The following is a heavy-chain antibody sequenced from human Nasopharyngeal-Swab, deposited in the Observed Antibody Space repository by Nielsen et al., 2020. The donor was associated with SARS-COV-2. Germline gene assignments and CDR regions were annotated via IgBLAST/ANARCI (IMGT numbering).Heavy chain of an antibody. V-gene: IGHV3-23*01. CDR2: ISGSGGSK. CDR1: GFTFSSYA. D-gene: IGHD3-10*01. CDR3: AKDYYGSGSYLGWLSGPEYYFDY. J-gene: IGHJ4*02. Sequence: GESLKISCAASGFTFSSYAMSWVRPAPGKGLEWVSAISGSGGSKYYADSVKGRFTISRDNSKNTLYLQMNSLRAEDTAVYYCAKDYYGSGSYLGWLSGPEYYFDYWGQGTLVTVSS.